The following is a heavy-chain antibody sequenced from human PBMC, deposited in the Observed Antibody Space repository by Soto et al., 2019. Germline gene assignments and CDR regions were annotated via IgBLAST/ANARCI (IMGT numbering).Heavy chain of an antibody. J-gene: IGHJ4*02. D-gene: IGHD1-1*01. V-gene: IGHV3-23*01. CDR2: ISGSGDDT. CDR1: GFTFSNFA. CDR3: ANPIPKTGTTFGF. Sequence: QLLESGGGFVQPGGSLRLSCVASGFTFSNFAMVWVRQAPGEGLEWVSAISGSGDDTFYADSMKGRFTISRDNSKDTLYLQINSLRAEDTAVYYCANPIPKTGTTFGFWGQGTLVTVSS.